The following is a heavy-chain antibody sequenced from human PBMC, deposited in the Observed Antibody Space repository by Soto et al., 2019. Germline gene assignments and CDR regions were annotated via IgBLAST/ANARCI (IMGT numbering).Heavy chain of an antibody. CDR1: GGSISSYY. D-gene: IGHD3-22*01. J-gene: IGHJ4*02. CDR2: IYYSGST. CDR3: ARVSSYDSSQYYFDY. V-gene: IGHV4-59*01. Sequence: SETLSLTCTVSGGSISSYYWSWIRQPPGKGLEWIGHIYYSGSTNYNPSLKSRVTISVDKSKNQFSLKLSSVTAADTAVYYCARVSSYDSSQYYFDYWGQGTLVTVSS.